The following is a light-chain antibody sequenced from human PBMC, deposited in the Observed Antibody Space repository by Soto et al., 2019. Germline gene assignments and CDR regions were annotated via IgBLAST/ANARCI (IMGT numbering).Light chain of an antibody. Sequence: QSVLTQPPSVSGAPGQRVTISCTGSSSNFGAGFDVHWYQQLPGTAPKLLIYGNNNRPSGVPDRFSGSKSGTSASLAIPGLQAEDEADYYCQSYDSSLSGYVFGTGTKLTVL. CDR3: QSYDSSLSGYV. CDR2: GNN. J-gene: IGLJ1*01. V-gene: IGLV1-40*01. CDR1: SSNFGAGFD.